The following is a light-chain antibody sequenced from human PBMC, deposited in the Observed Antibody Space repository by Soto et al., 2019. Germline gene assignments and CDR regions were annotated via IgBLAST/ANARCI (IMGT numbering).Light chain of an antibody. CDR2: GAS. CDR1: QSVISN. CDR3: QQCYNRPRT. Sequence: EIVMTQSPVTRSVTPMEIATLSYRASQSVISNLAWYQQKPGQAPRLLIYGASSRATGVPARFSGRGSGTEFTLTISSLQAEDCAVYYCQQCYNRPRTFGQGTRLEIK. J-gene: IGKJ5*01. V-gene: IGKV3-15*01.